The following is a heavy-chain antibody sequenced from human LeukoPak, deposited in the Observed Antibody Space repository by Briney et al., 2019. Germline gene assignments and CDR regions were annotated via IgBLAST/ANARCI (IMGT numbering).Heavy chain of an antibody. V-gene: IGHV4-34*01. CDR2: INHSGST. CDR1: GGSFSGYY. CDR3: ARHLGRVRPFDY. D-gene: IGHD1-26*01. Sequence: SETLSLTCAVYGGSFSGYYWSWIRQPPGKGLEWIGEINHSGSTNYNPSLKSRVTISVDTSKNQFSLKLSSVTAADTAVYYCARHLGRVRPFDYWGQGTLVTVSS. J-gene: IGHJ4*02.